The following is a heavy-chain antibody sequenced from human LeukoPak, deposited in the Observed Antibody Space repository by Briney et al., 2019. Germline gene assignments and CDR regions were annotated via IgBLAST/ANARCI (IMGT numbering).Heavy chain of an antibody. D-gene: IGHD5-18*01. Sequence: PSETLSLTCTVSGGSISSDHYYWGWIRQPPGKGLEWIGSIYYSGSTYYNPSLKSRVTISVDTSKNQFSLKLSSVTAADTAVYYCARGSWYSYGPLNWFDPWGQGTLVTVSS. J-gene: IGHJ5*02. CDR2: IYYSGST. CDR1: GGSISSDHYY. V-gene: IGHV4-39*07. CDR3: ARGSWYSYGPLNWFDP.